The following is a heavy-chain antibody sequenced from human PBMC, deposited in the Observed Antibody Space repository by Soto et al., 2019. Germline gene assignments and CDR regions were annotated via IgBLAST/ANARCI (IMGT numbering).Heavy chain of an antibody. J-gene: IGHJ4*02. CDR2: ISYDGSNK. CDR3: ARVPWTSSSPWYYFDY. V-gene: IGHV3-30-3*01. Sequence: GGSLRLSCAASGFTFSSYAMHWVRQAPGKGLEWVAVISYDGSNKYYADSVKGRFTISRDNSKNTLYLQMNSLRAEDTAVYYCARVPWTSSSPWYYFDYWGQGTLVTV. D-gene: IGHD6-6*01. CDR1: GFTFSSYA.